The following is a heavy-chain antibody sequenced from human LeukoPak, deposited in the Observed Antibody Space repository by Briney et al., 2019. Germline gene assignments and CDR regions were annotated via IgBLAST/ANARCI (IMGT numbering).Heavy chain of an antibody. Sequence: GASVKVSCKASGYTFTSYDINWVRQATGQGLEWMGWMNPNSGNTGYAQKFQGRVTMTRNTSISTAYMELSSLRSEDTAVYYCARGAYDSSGRYYYYYYYMDVWGKGTTVTVSS. CDR3: ARGAYDSSGRYYYYYYYMDV. D-gene: IGHD3-22*01. V-gene: IGHV1-8*01. CDR2: MNPNSGNT. J-gene: IGHJ6*03. CDR1: GYTFTSYD.